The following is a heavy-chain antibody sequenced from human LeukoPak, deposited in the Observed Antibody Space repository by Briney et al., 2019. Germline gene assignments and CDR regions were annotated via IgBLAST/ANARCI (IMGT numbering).Heavy chain of an antibody. CDR3: ARGDCSGGSCYFDY. Sequence: PSETLSLTCAVYGGSFSGYYWSWIRQPPGKGLEWIGEINHSGSTNYNPSLKSRATISVDTSKNQFSLKLSSVTAADTAVYYCARGDCSGGSCYFDYWGQGTLVTVSS. V-gene: IGHV4-34*01. J-gene: IGHJ4*02. D-gene: IGHD2-15*01. CDR1: GGSFSGYY. CDR2: INHSGST.